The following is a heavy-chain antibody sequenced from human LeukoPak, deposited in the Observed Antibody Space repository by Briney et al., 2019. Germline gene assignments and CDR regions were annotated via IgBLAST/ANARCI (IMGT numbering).Heavy chain of an antibody. J-gene: IGHJ4*02. CDR2: VYFSGST. D-gene: IGHD6-13*01. CDR3: ARDPIVAAEPIDY. Sequence: SETLSLTCTVSGVSISTDNHYWGWIRQPPGKGLEWIGAVYFSGSTNYNPSLKSRLTISVDTSKNQFSLKLSSVTAADTAVYFCARDPIVAAEPIDYWGQGTLVTVSS. CDR1: GVSISTDNHY. V-gene: IGHV4-30-4*08.